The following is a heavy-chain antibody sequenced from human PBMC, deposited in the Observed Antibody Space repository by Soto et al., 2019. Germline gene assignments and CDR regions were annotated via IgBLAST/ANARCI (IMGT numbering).Heavy chain of an antibody. CDR1: GYTFTSYG. CDR3: ARDDSVAPSDIAVAADYYFDY. CDR2: ISAYNGNT. D-gene: IGHD6-19*01. J-gene: IGHJ4*02. V-gene: IGHV1-18*01. Sequence: QVQLVQSGAEVKKPGASVKVSCKASGYTFTSYGISWVRQAPGQGLEWMGWISAYNGNTNYAQKLQGRGTMTTDTSTSTAYMGLRSLRSVSTAVYYCARDDSVAPSDIAVAADYYFDYWGQGILVTFSS.